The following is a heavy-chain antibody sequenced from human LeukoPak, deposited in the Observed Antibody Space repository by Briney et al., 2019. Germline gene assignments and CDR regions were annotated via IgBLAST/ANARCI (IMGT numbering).Heavy chain of an antibody. CDR3: ARASSRGYSYGFLDY. V-gene: IGHV3-48*01. Sequence: GSLRLSCAASGFTFSSYSMNWIRQAPGKGLEWVSYISSSSSTIHHADSVKGRFTISRDNSKNTLYLQMNSLRAEDTAVYYCARASSRGYSYGFLDYWGQGTLVTVSS. D-gene: IGHD5-18*01. CDR1: GFTFSSYS. J-gene: IGHJ4*02. CDR2: ISSSSSTI.